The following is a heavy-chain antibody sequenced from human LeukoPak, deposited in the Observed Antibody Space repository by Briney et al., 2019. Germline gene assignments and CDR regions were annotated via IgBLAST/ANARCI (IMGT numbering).Heavy chain of an antibody. CDR1: GYTFINYG. Sequence: ASVKVSCKASGYTFINYGISWVRQAPGQGLEWMGWTSSYNGNTIYAQKLQGRVTMTTDTSTSTAYMELRSLRSDDTAVYYCARDYDFSGFDPWGQGTLVTVSS. CDR3: ARDYDFSGFDP. CDR2: TSSYNGNT. J-gene: IGHJ5*02. D-gene: IGHD3-3*01. V-gene: IGHV1-18*01.